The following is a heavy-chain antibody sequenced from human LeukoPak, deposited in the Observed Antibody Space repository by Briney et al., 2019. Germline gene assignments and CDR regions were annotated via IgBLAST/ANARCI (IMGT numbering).Heavy chain of an antibody. CDR2: INTDGSSI. J-gene: IGHJ4*02. V-gene: IGHV3-74*01. D-gene: IGHD3-22*01. CDR1: GFTFSRYW. CDR3: ARVGYYYDISGYTFDY. Sequence: GGSLRLSCAASGFTFSRYWMHWVRQAPGKGLVWVSRINTDGSSINYADSVKGRFTISRDNAKNTLYLQMNSLRAEDTAVYYCARVGYYYDISGYTFDYWGQGTLVTVSS.